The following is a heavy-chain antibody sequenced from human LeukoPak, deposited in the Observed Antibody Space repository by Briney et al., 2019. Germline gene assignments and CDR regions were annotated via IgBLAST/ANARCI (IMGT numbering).Heavy chain of an antibody. V-gene: IGHV4-34*01. Sequence: PSETLSLTCAVYGGSFSGYYWSWIRQPPGKGLEWIGEINHSGSTNYNPSLKSRVTISVDTSKNQFSLKLSSVTAADTAVYYCAREYYDILTGYYGMRAFDIWGQGTMVTVSS. D-gene: IGHD3-9*01. J-gene: IGHJ3*02. CDR2: INHSGST. CDR3: AREYYDILTGYYGMRAFDI. CDR1: GGSFSGYY.